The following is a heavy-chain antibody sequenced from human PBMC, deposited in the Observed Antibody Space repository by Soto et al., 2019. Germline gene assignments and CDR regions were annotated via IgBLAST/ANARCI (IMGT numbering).Heavy chain of an antibody. CDR1: GFTFSSHP. CDR2: IRESRDVT. J-gene: IGHJ4*02. V-gene: IGHV3-23*01. D-gene: IGHD2-8*01. CDR3: ARGKPPYYETPKYYWTDDY. Sequence: EVQLLESGGGLVQPWGSLRLSCAASGFTFSSHPMSWVRQAPGKGLEWLSAIRESRDVTYYADSVKGRFTISRDNSRNTVVLQLSRLRTEDTAVYYCARGKPPYYETPKYYWTDDYWGQGTLVTVSS.